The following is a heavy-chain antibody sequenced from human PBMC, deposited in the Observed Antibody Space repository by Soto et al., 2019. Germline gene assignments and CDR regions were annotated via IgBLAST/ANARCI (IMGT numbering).Heavy chain of an antibody. Sequence: QVQLQQSGPGLVKPSETLSLTCAISGDSVSSNSAAWNWIRQTPSRVLEWLGRTYYKSKWYNNYAVSVNSRVTINPDTSKNQFSLQLNSVTPEDTAMYYCARGSWDDVSGHFYMDVWGKGTTVTVSS. D-gene: IGHD5-12*01. CDR1: GDSVSSNSAA. J-gene: IGHJ6*03. V-gene: IGHV6-1*01. CDR3: ARGSWDDVSGHFYMDV. CDR2: TYYKSKWYN.